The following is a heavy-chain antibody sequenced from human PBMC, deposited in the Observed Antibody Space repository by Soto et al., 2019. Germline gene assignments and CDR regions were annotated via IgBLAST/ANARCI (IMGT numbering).Heavy chain of an antibody. CDR3: ARDMGIAAAGTGFGY. Sequence: EVQLVESGGGLVKPGGSLRLSCAASGFTFSSYSMNWVRQAPGKGLEWVSSISSSSSYIYYADSVKGRFTISRDNAKNSLYLQMNSLRAEDTAVYYCARDMGIAAAGTGFGYWGQGTLVTVSS. V-gene: IGHV3-21*01. J-gene: IGHJ4*02. CDR1: GFTFSSYS. CDR2: ISSSSSYI. D-gene: IGHD6-13*01.